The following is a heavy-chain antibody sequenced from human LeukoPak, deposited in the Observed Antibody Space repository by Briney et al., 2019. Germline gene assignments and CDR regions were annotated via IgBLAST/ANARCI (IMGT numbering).Heavy chain of an antibody. Sequence: PSETLSLTCSVSGGSISDYYWSWVRQPPGKGLEWIGYIYYSGSTNYNPSLKSRVTISVGTSKNQFSLKLSSVTAADTAVYYCARVAPYCSSTSCFFDYWGQGTLVTVSS. CDR3: ARVAPYCSSTSCFFDY. J-gene: IGHJ4*02. CDR1: GGSISDYY. D-gene: IGHD2-2*01. V-gene: IGHV4-59*01. CDR2: IYYSGST.